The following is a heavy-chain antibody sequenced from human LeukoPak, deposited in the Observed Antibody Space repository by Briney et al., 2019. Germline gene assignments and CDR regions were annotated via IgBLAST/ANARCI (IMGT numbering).Heavy chain of an antibody. D-gene: IGHD3-10*01. Sequence: GASLKISCKGSGYSFTSYWISGVRQLPGKGLEWMGRIDPSDSYTNYSPSFQGHVTISADKSISTAYLQWSSLKASDTAMYYCARRVYSGDWFDPWGQGTLVTVSS. J-gene: IGHJ5*02. CDR2: IDPSDSYT. CDR1: GYSFTSYW. CDR3: ARRVYSGDWFDP. V-gene: IGHV5-10-1*01.